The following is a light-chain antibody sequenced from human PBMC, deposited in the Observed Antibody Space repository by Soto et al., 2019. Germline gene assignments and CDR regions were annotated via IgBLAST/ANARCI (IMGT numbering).Light chain of an antibody. Sequence: AIQMPQSPSSLSASVGDRVTITCRASQGIRSEVGWYQQKPGKAPNLLIYTASTLQSGVPSRFSGSGSGTDFTLTISSLQPEDFATYYCIQDYNYPLTFGGGTRVEIK. J-gene: IGKJ4*01. CDR1: QGIRSE. CDR2: TAS. CDR3: IQDYNYPLT. V-gene: IGKV1-6*01.